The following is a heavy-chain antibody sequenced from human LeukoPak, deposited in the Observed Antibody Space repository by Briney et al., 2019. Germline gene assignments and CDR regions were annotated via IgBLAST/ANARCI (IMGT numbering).Heavy chain of an antibody. CDR2: IKQDGSEK. CDR1: GFTFSSYW. CDR3: ARYYYDSSGYYPSFDY. D-gene: IGHD3-22*01. J-gene: IGHJ4*02. V-gene: IGHV3-7*01. Sequence: GGSLRLSCAASGFTFSSYWMSWVRQAPGKRLEWVANIKQDGSEKYYVDSVKGRFTISRDNAKNSLYLQMNSLRAEDTAVYYCARYYYDSSGYYPSFDYWGQGTLVTVSS.